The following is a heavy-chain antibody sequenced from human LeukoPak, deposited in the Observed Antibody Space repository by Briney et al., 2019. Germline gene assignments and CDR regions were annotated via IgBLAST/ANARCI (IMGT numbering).Heavy chain of an antibody. Sequence: SSETLSLTCTVSGGSISGSRYYWAWIRQPPGKGLEWIGSMHYSGNFYSGSAYYNPSLKSRVTISADTSKNQFSLKMRSVTAADTAVYYCARAPETVAIDYWGQGTLVTVSS. CDR2: MHYSGNFYSGSA. D-gene: IGHD5-12*01. J-gene: IGHJ4*02. CDR3: ARAPETVAIDY. V-gene: IGHV4-39*07. CDR1: GGSISGSRYY.